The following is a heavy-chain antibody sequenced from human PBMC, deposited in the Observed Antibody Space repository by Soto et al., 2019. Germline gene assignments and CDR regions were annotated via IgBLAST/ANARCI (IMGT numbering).Heavy chain of an antibody. Sequence: QVQLQQWGAGVLQPSETLSLTCAVYGGSFSGYYWSWIRQPPGKGLEWIGEINHSGSTNYNPSLKSRVTISVDTSKNQFSLKLSSVTAADTAVYYCARGVKGGAVAGKYFQHWGQGTLVTVSS. CDR3: ARGVKGGAVAGKYFQH. CDR2: INHSGST. CDR1: GGSFSGYY. V-gene: IGHV4-34*01. J-gene: IGHJ1*01. D-gene: IGHD6-19*01.